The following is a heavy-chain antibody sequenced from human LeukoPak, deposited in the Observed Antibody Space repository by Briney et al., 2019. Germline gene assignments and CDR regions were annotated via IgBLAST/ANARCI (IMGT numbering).Heavy chain of an antibody. D-gene: IGHD5-24*01. CDR3: AKDFRDGYNPYYFDY. CDR1: GFTFSSYS. V-gene: IGHV3-21*04. Sequence: GGSLRLSCAASGFTFSSYSMNWVRQAPGKGLEWVSSISSSSSYIYYADSVKGRFTISRDNSKNTLYLQMNSLRDEDTAVYYCAKDFRDGYNPYYFDYWGQGTLVTVSS. CDR2: ISSSSSYI. J-gene: IGHJ4*02.